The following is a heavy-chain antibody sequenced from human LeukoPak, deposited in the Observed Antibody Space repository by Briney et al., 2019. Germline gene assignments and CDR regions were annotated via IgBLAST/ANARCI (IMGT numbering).Heavy chain of an antibody. Sequence: GGSLRLSCAASGFTFDDYAMHWVRQAPGKGLEWVSGISWNSGSIGYADSVKGRFTISRDNAKNSLHLQMNSLRAEDTAVYYGARDLDNYYGSGSYYLPFDYWGQGTLVTVSS. J-gene: IGHJ4*02. V-gene: IGHV3-9*01. CDR2: ISWNSGSI. D-gene: IGHD3-10*01. CDR3: ARDLDNYYGSGSYYLPFDY. CDR1: GFTFDDYA.